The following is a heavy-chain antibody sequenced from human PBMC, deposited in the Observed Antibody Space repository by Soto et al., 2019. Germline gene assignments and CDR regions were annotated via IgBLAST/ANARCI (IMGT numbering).Heavy chain of an antibody. Sequence: GESLKISCQVSGSPFSDYWNAWVRQMPGRGLEWMGIIYPRDSDARYSPSFQGQVTISVDTSIATVSLQWSSLKASDTAIYYCARHGNYYDIWGHGTPVTVSS. CDR2: IYPRDSDA. J-gene: IGHJ4*01. D-gene: IGHD3-22*01. CDR1: GSPFSDYW. CDR3: ARHGNYYDI. V-gene: IGHV5-51*01.